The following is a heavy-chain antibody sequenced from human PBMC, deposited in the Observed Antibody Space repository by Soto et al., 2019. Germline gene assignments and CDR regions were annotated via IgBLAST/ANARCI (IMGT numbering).Heavy chain of an antibody. CDR3: ARGRGRVALSHSSSLDY. CDR1: GYTFSDSY. J-gene: IGHJ4*02. D-gene: IGHD6-6*01. CDR2: SNPNSGGT. V-gene: IGHV1-2*02. Sequence: QVQLVQSGAEVKKPGASVKVSCKASGYTFSDSYVHWVRQAPGQGLEWMGWSNPNSGGTYYRQKFRGRVTMTGDTSIDTDYMELTSLRSDDTAVYFCARGRGRVALSHSSSLDYWGQGTLVSVSS.